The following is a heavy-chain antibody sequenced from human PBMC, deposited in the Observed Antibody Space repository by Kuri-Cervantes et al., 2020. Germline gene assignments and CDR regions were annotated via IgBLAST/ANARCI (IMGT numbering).Heavy chain of an antibody. CDR2: IGTAGDT. Sequence: GESLKISCAASGFTFSSYDMHWVRQATGKGLEWVSAIGTAGDTYYPGSVKGRSTISRENAKNSLYLQMNSLRAEDTAVYYCARGIGSINWGQGTLVTVSS. J-gene: IGHJ4*02. D-gene: IGHD1-14*01. CDR3: ARGIGSIN. CDR1: GFTFSSYD. V-gene: IGHV3-13*01.